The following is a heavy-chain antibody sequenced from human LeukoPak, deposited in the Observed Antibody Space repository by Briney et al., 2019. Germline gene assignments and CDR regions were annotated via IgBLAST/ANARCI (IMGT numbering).Heavy chain of an antibody. CDR3: AKGRPKSLDY. CDR1: GGTFSSYA. CDR2: IIPIFGTA. Sequence: ASVKVSCKASGGTFSSYAISWVRQAPGQGLEWMGRIIPIFGTANYAQKFQGRVTITTDESTSTAYMELSSLRSEDTAVYYCAKGRPKSLDYWGQGTLVTVSS. J-gene: IGHJ4*02. V-gene: IGHV1-69*05.